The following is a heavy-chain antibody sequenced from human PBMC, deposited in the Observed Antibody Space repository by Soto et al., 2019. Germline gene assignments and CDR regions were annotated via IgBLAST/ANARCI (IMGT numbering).Heavy chain of an antibody. V-gene: IGHV3-48*02. D-gene: IGHD3-22*01. Sequence: EVQVVESGGGLAQPGGSLRLSCAASGFTFSIYAMNWVRLAPGKGLEWISYIGGRSSPIYYADSVKGRFTISRDNAQNSVFLLMNSLRDEDTAVYFCARGHRVVITAVDYYYGMDVWGQGTTVTVSS. J-gene: IGHJ6*02. CDR3: ARGHRVVITAVDYYYGMDV. CDR2: IGGRSSPI. CDR1: GFTFSIYA.